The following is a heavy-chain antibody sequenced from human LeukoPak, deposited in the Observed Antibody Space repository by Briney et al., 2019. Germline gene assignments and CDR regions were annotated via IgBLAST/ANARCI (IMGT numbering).Heavy chain of an antibody. Sequence: GGSLRLSCAASGFTFSSYAMSWVRQAPGKGLEWVSAISGSGGSTYYADSVKGRFTISRDNSKNTLYLQMNSLSAEDTAFYYFAKEDLGRIIRWAYMDVWGKGTTVTISS. CDR3: AKEDLGRIIRWAYMDV. V-gene: IGHV3-23*01. CDR1: GFTFSSYA. CDR2: ISGSGGST. D-gene: IGHD3-10*01. J-gene: IGHJ6*03.